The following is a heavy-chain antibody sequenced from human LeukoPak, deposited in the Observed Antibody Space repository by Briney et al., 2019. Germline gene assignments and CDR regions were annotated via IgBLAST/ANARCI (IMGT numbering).Heavy chain of an antibody. D-gene: IGHD3-3*02. Sequence: SETLSLTCTVSLDSTTSNFWSWVRQPPGKGLEWIGEIHRSGSPNYNPSLQSRVTISIDRSRNQIALELSSVPAADTAVYYCARCILGGFNPGAYWGQGTLVTVSS. CDR2: IHRSGSP. J-gene: IGHJ4*02. V-gene: IGHV4-4*02. CDR1: LDSTTSNF. CDR3: ARCILGGFNPGAY.